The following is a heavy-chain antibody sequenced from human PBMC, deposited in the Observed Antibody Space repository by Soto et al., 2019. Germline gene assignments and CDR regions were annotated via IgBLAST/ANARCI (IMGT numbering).Heavy chain of an antibody. V-gene: IGHV1-46*01. CDR2: INPSGGST. CDR3: ARDQGMITFGGLMTKVRYYYGMDA. J-gene: IGHJ6*02. CDR1: GYTFTSYY. D-gene: IGHD3-16*01. Sequence: GASVKVSCKASGYTFTSYYMHWVRQAPGQGLEWIGIINPSGGSTSYAQKFQGRVTMTRDTSASTVYMELSSLRSEDTAVYYCARDQGMITFGGLMTKVRYYYGMDAWGQGTPVTVSS.